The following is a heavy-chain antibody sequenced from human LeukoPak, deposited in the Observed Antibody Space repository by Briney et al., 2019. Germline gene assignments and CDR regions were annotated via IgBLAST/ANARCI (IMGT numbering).Heavy chain of an antibody. V-gene: IGHV1-2*02. CDR3: ARGDIVVVPAAELEYYYYYMGV. D-gene: IGHD2-2*01. Sequence: ASVKVSCKASGYTFTGYYMHWVRQAPGQGLEWMGWINPNSGGTNYAQKFQGRVTMTRDTSISTAYMELSRLRSDDTAVYYCARGDIVVVPAAELEYYYYYMGVWGKGPRSPSP. CDR1: GYTFTGYY. CDR2: INPNSGGT. J-gene: IGHJ6*03.